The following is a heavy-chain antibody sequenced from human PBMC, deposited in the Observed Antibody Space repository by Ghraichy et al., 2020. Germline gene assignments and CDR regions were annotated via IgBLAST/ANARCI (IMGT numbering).Heavy chain of an antibody. J-gene: IGHJ4*02. CDR1: SYTFSTYS. Sequence: ASVKVSCKSSSYTFSTYSFIWVRQAPGQGLEWMAWISIHNGDTRFAEGFQGRLTLTAETYTMTTFMDLKNLTFDDTAVYYCARVSGDHAYYWGQGSPVIVSS. CDR3: ARVSGDHAYY. V-gene: IGHV1-18*04. CDR2: ISIHNGDT.